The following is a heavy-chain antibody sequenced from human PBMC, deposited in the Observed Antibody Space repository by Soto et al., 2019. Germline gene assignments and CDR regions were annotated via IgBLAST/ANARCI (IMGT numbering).Heavy chain of an antibody. Sequence: QVQVVQSRTEVKKPGSSVKVSCKVSGYTFTSYAMHWVRQAPGQRLEWMGWINPGNGNTKNSQKFKGRVTITRDTCASTAYMELRSLRSEDTAVYYCARGDSSVTTFYFDLWGRGTLVSVSS. CDR3: ARGDSSVTTFYFDL. V-gene: IGHV1-3*01. CDR1: GYTFTSYA. J-gene: IGHJ2*01. CDR2: INPGNGNT. D-gene: IGHD3-22*01.